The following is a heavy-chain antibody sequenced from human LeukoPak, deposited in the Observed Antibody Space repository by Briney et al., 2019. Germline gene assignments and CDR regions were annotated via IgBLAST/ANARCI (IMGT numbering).Heavy chain of an antibody. D-gene: IGHD2-15*01. CDR2: INHSGST. Sequence: SETLSLTCAVYGGSFSGYYWSWIRQPPGKGLEWIGEINHSGSTNYNPTLKSRVTISVDTSKNQFSLKLSSVTAADTAVYYCAGFSIVVVPAAIDYWGQGNPVTVSS. CDR3: AGFSIVVVPAAIDY. V-gene: IGHV4-34*01. CDR1: GGSFSGYY. J-gene: IGHJ4*02.